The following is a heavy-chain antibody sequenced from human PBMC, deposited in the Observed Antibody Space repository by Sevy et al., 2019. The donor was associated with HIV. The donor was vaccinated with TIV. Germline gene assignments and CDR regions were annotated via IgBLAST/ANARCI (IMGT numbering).Heavy chain of an antibody. D-gene: IGHD6-19*01. CDR2: IYSGGDT. J-gene: IGHJ4*02. V-gene: IGHV3-53*01. CDR1: GFSVSINY. CDR3: GRGAGYSTGWAPRYYFDY. Sequence: GGSLRLSCAASGFSVSINYMSWVRQAPGKGLEFVSVIYSGGDTYYVDSAKGRFTISRDNSKNTLYLQMNSLGAEDTAVYYCGRGAGYSTGWAPRYYFDYGGQGTLVTVSS.